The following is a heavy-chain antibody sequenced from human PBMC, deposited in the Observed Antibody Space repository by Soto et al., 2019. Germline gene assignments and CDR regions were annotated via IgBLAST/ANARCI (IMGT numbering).Heavy chain of an antibody. D-gene: IGHD2-21*01. CDR2: IGPYGNSI. Sequence: GESLKISCAASGFSFRDYFMSWLRQAPGKGLEWVSYIGPYGNSIYYADSVEGRFTISRDDATKSLHLHMNSLRTDDTAVYYCARDDHTYGVYWGQGTPVTVSS. CDR1: GFSFRDYF. CDR3: ARDDHTYGVY. J-gene: IGHJ4*02. V-gene: IGHV3-11*01.